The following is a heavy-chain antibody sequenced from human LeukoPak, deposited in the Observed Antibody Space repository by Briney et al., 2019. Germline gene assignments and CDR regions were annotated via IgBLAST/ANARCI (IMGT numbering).Heavy chain of an antibody. CDR3: ARDRSYGYSDY. Sequence: GGSLRLSCAASGFTFSDYYMSWIRQAPGKGLEWVSYISSSGSTIYYAESVKGRFTISRDNAKNSLYLQMNSLRAEDTAVYYCARDRSYGYSDYWGQGTLVTVSS. CDR1: GFTFSDYY. J-gene: IGHJ4*02. CDR2: ISSSGSTI. D-gene: IGHD5-18*01. V-gene: IGHV3-11*01.